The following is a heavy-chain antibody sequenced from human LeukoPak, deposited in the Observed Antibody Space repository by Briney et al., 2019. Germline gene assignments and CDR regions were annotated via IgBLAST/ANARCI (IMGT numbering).Heavy chain of an antibody. CDR1: GFTFSSYG. Sequence: GGSLRLSCAASGFTFSSYGMHWVRQAPGKGLEWVAFIRYDGSNKYYADSVKGRFTISRDNSKNTLYLQMNSLRAEDTAVYYCARAVGAYSYGTRYYFDYWGQGTLVTVSS. V-gene: IGHV3-30*02. D-gene: IGHD5-18*01. CDR2: IRYDGSNK. J-gene: IGHJ4*02. CDR3: ARAVGAYSYGTRYYFDY.